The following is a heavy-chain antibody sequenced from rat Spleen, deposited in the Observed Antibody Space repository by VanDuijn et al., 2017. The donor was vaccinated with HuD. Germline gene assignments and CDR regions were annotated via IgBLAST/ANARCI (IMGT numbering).Heavy chain of an antibody. J-gene: IGHJ4*01. CDR3: TRDDYYSSYIYGVMDA. CDR1: GLSLTSNS. V-gene: IGHV5-31*01. CDR2: ITNTGGSN. D-gene: IGHD1-2*01. Sequence: VQLKESGPGLVQPSQTLSLTCTVSGLSLTSNSVSWIRQPPGKGLEWVAFITNTGGSNYYPDSLKGRFTISRDNAKSTLYLQMNSLRSEDTATYYCTRDDYYSSYIYGVMDAWGQGASVTVSS.